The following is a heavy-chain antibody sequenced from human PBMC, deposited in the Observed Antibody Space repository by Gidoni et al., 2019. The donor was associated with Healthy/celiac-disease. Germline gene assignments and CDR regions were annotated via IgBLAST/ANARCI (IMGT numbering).Heavy chain of an antibody. CDR1: GFPFSSYA. CDR3: ARSAIWSGFAFDP. V-gene: IGHV3-30*14. J-gene: IGHJ5*02. CDR2: ISYDGSHK. D-gene: IGHD3-3*01. Sequence: QVQLVESGGGVVQPGRSLRLAWAASGFPFSSYAMHWGSQATGKGLEWVAGISYDGSHKYYADSVKGRFTISRDNSKNTLYLQMNSLRAEDTAVYYCARSAIWSGFAFDPWGQGTLVTVSS.